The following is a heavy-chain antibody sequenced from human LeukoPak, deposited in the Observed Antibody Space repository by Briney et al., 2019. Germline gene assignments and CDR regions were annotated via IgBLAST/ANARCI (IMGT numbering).Heavy chain of an antibody. CDR1: GGSISSSSHY. J-gene: IGHJ5*02. CDR3: ARPTNGGYSSSWTGWFDP. CDR2: IYYSGST. D-gene: IGHD6-13*01. Sequence: SETLSLTCTVSGGSISSSSHYWGWIRQSPGKGLEWIGSIYYSGSTYYNPSLKSRVTISVDTSKNQFSLKLSSVTAADTAVYYCARPTNGGYSSSWTGWFDPWGQGTLVTVSS. V-gene: IGHV4-39*07.